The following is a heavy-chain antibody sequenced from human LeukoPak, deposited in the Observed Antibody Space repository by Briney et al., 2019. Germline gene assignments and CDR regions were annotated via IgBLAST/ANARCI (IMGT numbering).Heavy chain of an antibody. J-gene: IGHJ4*02. CDR2: ISYDGSNK. Sequence: GRSLRLSCAASGFTFSSYAMHWVRQAPGKGLEWVAVISYDGSNKYYADSVKGRFTISRDNSKNTLSLQMNSLRAEDTAVYYCARDPYGGSYFDYWGQGTLVTVSS. CDR1: GFTFSSYA. V-gene: IGHV3-30-3*01. D-gene: IGHD4/OR15-4a*01. CDR3: ARDPYGGSYFDY.